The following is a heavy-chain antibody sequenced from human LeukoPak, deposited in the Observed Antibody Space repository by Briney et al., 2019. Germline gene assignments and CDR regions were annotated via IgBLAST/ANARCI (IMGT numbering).Heavy chain of an antibody. CDR2: VYYSGST. CDR3: AREDGYNMDDAFDI. J-gene: IGHJ3*02. CDR1: GGSITSDSDY. V-gene: IGHV4-39*01. D-gene: IGHD5-24*01. Sequence: SETLSLTCTLSGGSITSDSDYWGWIRRPPGKGLEWIGSVYYSGSTFHNPSLRSRVTLSVDTSKNQFSLRLRSVTAADTAVYYCAREDGYNMDDAFDIWGQGTMVSVSS.